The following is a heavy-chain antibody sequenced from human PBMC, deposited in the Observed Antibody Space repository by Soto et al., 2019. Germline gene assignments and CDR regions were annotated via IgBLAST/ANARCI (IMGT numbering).Heavy chain of an antibody. V-gene: IGHV1-18*01. D-gene: IGHD3-3*01. J-gene: IGHJ5*02. CDR2: ISTYNGNT. CDR1: GYTFTSYG. Sequence: GASVKVSCKASGYTFTSYGISWVRQAPGQGLEWMGWISTYNGNTNYAQKLQGRVTMTTDTSTSTAYMELRSLRSDDTAVYYCARDAGTIFGVVPCFDPWGQGTLVTVSS. CDR3: ARDAGTIFGVVPCFDP.